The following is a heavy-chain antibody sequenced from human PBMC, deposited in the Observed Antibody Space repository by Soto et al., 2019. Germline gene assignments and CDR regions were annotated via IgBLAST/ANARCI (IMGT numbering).Heavy chain of an antibody. V-gene: IGHV3-48*03. CDR1: GFNFKTYE. CDR3: ARRAPIYYDALTGYEEAGMDV. J-gene: IGHJ6*02. Sequence: VELVESGGGLVQPGGSLTLACAASGFNFKTYEMNWVRQAPGKGLEWISYISVSGRTIYYADSVQGRVNISRDNDKNLVFLQMNSLRAEDTAVYHCARRAPIYYDALTGYEEAGMDVWGQGTTVTVSS. CDR2: ISVSGRTI. D-gene: IGHD3-9*01.